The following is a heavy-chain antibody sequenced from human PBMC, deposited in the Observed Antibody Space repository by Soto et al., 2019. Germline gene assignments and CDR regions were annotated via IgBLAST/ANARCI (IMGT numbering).Heavy chain of an antibody. CDR3: AREGRP. Sequence: PGGSLRLSCAASGFTVSSNYMSWVRQAPGKGLEWVSVIYSGGSTYFADSVKDRFSISRDNSKNTLHLQMNSLRAEGTAVYYCAREGRPWGQGTLVTVSS. V-gene: IGHV3-66*01. CDR2: IYSGGST. J-gene: IGHJ5*02. CDR1: GFTVSSNY. D-gene: IGHD2-15*01.